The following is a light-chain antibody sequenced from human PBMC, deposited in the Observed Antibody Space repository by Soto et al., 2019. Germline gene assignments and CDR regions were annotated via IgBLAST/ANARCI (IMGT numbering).Light chain of an antibody. CDR1: SSDVGSYNL. CDR2: EVS. J-gene: IGLJ7*01. CDR3: CSSAGTSTHTV. Sequence: QSVLTQPASVSGSPGQSITISCTGTSSDVGSYNLVSWYQQHPGKAPKLMISEVSKRPSGISDRFSGSKSGSTASLTISGLQAEDEADYYCCSSAGTSTHTVFGGGTQLTVL. V-gene: IGLV2-23*02.